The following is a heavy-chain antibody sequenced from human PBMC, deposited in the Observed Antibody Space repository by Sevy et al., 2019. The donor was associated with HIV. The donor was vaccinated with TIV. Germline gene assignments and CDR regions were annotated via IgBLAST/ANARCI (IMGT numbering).Heavy chain of an antibody. J-gene: IGHJ4*02. V-gene: IGHV3-21*01. CDR1: GFTFSGYN. CDR2: ISSSSSYI. CDR3: AKDGRRGNLNPGLH. Sequence: GGSLRLSCAVSGFTFSGYNMNWVRQAPGKGLEWVSSISSSSSYIYYADSVKGRFTISRDNAKNSLYLQMNSLRGEDTAVYYCAKDGRRGNLNPGLHWGQGTLVTVSS. D-gene: IGHD1-26*01.